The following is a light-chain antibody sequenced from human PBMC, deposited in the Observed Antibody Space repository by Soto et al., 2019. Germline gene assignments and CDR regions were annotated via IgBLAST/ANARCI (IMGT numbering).Light chain of an antibody. CDR1: QSISSW. V-gene: IGKV1-5*03. CDR3: QQYNDNWT. J-gene: IGKJ1*01. Sequence: DIQMTQSPSTLSASVGDRVTITCRASQSISSWLAWYQQKPGTAPKLPIYKASTLQSGVPSRFSGSGSGTEFTLTISSLQPDDSATYYCQQYNDNWTFGQGTKV. CDR2: KAS.